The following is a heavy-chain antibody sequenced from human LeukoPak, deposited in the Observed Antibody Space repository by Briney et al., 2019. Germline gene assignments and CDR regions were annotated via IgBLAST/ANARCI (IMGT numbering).Heavy chain of an antibody. CDR1: GYTFTSYY. Sequence: ASVKVSCKASGYTFTSYYVHWVRQTPGQGLEWMGIINPSGGSTSYAQKFQGRVTMTRDASTSTVYMELSSLRSEDTAVYYCARDIVVVPAATEDYYYYGMDVWGKGTTVTVSS. D-gene: IGHD2-2*01. CDR2: INPSGGST. V-gene: IGHV1-46*01. J-gene: IGHJ6*04. CDR3: ARDIVVVPAATEDYYYYGMDV.